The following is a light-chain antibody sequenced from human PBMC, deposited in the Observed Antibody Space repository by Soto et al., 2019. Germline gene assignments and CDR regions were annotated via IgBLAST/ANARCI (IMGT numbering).Light chain of an antibody. CDR3: QQHNQWPIT. Sequence: EFVLTQSPATLSLSPGERATLSCRASQSVSSYLAWYQQKPGQAPRLLIYDTSNRATGIPARFSGSGSGTEFTLTINSLQSEDSAVYYCQQHNQWPITFGQGTRLEIK. J-gene: IGKJ5*01. CDR2: DTS. V-gene: IGKV3-11*01. CDR1: QSVSSY.